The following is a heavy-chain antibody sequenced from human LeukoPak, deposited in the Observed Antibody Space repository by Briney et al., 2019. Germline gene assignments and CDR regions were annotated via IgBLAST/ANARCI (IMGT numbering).Heavy chain of an antibody. CDR3: AKAAVYSVNWTPFDD. D-gene: IGHD5/OR15-5a*01. Sequence: PGGSLRLSCAASGFIFSIYGMHWVRQAPGKGLEGVALMAADGYNIYYADSVKGRFTMSRDNSKNTLYLQMNSLTTEDTAVYYCAKAAVYSVNWTPFDDWGQGTLVTVSS. CDR1: GFIFSIYG. J-gene: IGHJ4*02. CDR2: MAADGYNI. V-gene: IGHV3-30*18.